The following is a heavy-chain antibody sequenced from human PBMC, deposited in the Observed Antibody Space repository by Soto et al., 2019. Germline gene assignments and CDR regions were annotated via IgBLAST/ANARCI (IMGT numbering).Heavy chain of an antibody. CDR2: IKQDGSEK. Sequence: EVQLVESGGGLVQPGGSLRLSCAASGFTFSSYWMSWVRQAPGKGLEWVANIKQDGSEKYYVDSVKGRFTISRDNAKNSLYLQINSLRAEDTAVYYCARDSDYDILTGYSRSGYWGQGTLVTVSS. CDR1: GFTFSSYW. D-gene: IGHD3-9*01. CDR3: ARDSDYDILTGYSRSGY. V-gene: IGHV3-7*01. J-gene: IGHJ4*02.